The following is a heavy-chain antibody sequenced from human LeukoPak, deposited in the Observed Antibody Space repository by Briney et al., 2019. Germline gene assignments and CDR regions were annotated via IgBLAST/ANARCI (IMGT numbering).Heavy chain of an antibody. CDR1: GFTFSRHW. J-gene: IGHJ5*02. CDR2: MNSDGSST. V-gene: IGHV3-74*01. CDR3: ARDHYDSSGYYH. D-gene: IGHD3-22*01. Sequence: PGGSLRLSCAGSGFTFSRHWMHWVRQVPGKGLVWVSRMNSDGSSTSYADSVKGRFIISRDNAKNSLYLQMNSLRAEDTAVYYCARDHYDSSGYYHWGQGTLVTVSS.